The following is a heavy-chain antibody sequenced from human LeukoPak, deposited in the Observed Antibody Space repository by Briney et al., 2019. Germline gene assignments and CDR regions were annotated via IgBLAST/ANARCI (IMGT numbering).Heavy chain of an antibody. CDR1: GGSFSGYY. CDR3: ARHPTDDILTGYRYYFDY. D-gene: IGHD3-9*01. J-gene: IGHJ4*02. CDR2: INHSGST. Sequence: SETLSLTCAVYGGSFSGYYWSWIRQPPGKGLEWIGEINHSGSTNYNPSLKSRVTISVDTSKNQFSLKLSSVTAADTAVYYCARHPTDDILTGYRYYFDYWGQGTLVTVSS. V-gene: IGHV4-34*01.